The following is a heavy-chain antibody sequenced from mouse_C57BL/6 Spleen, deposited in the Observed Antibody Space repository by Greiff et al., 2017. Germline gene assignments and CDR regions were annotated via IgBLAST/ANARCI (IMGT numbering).Heavy chain of an antibody. Sequence: VQLQQPGAELVKPGASVKLSCKASGYTFTSYWMHWVKQRPGQGLEWIGMIHPNSGSTNYNEKLKSKATLTVDKSSSTAYMQLSSLTSEDSAVYYCARRNDYGGAWFAYWGQGTLVTVSA. D-gene: IGHD2-4*01. CDR1: GYTFTSYW. CDR2: IHPNSGST. CDR3: ARRNDYGGAWFAY. V-gene: IGHV1-64*01. J-gene: IGHJ3*01.